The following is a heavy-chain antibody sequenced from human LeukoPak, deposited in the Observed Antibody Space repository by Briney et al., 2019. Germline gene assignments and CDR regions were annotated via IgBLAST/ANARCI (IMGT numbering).Heavy chain of an antibody. Sequence: GGSLRLSCAASGFTFSSYWMSWVRQAPGKGLEWVANIKQDGSEKYYVDSVKGRFTICRDNAKNSLYLQRNSLRAEDTAVYYCARATYYYDSSGYHYFDYWGQGTLVTVSS. CDR2: IKQDGSEK. J-gene: IGHJ4*02. CDR3: ARATYYYDSSGYHYFDY. CDR1: GFTFSSYW. D-gene: IGHD3-22*01. V-gene: IGHV3-7*01.